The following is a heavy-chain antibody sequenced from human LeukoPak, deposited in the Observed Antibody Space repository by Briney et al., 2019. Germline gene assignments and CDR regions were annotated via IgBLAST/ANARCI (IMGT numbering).Heavy chain of an antibody. V-gene: IGHV3-74*01. J-gene: IGHJ4*02. CDR1: GFTFSGYW. Sequence: PGGSLRLSCAASGFTFSGYWMHWVRQVPGKGLPWVSRINTDGSSTTYADSVKGRFTISRDNTKNTLYLQVNSLRAEDTAVYYCARQSYYYDSSGYYHDYWGQGTLVTVSS. D-gene: IGHD3-22*01. CDR2: INTDGSST. CDR3: ARQSYYYDSSGYYHDY.